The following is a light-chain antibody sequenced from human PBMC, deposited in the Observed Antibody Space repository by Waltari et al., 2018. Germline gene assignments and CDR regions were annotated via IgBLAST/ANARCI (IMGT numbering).Light chain of an antibody. CDR3: QQSYITPYT. CDR2: SAS. Sequence: DIQMTQATSSLSASVGDRVTMTCRTSQSITGHLNWFQQQPGKAPKLLIHSASALQSGVPSRFSGRGSGTHFTLTISSLQPEDFATYFCQQSYITPYTFGQGTKLEIK. CDR1: QSITGH. V-gene: IGKV1-39*01. J-gene: IGKJ2*01.